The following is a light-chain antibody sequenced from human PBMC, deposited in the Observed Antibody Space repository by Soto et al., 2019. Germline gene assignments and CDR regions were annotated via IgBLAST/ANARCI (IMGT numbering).Light chain of an antibody. CDR2: KAS. V-gene: IGKV1-5*03. Sequence: DIQMTQSPSTLSASVGDIVTITCRASQSISSWLAWYQQKPGKAPKLLIYKASTLESEVPSRFSGSGSGTELTLTISSLQPDDFATYYCQQYNAYSRTFGQGTKVEIK. CDR3: QQYNAYSRT. J-gene: IGKJ1*01. CDR1: QSISSW.